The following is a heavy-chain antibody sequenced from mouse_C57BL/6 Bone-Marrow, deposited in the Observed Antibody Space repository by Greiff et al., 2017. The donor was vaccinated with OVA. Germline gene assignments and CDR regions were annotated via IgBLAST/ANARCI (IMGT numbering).Heavy chain of an antibody. CDR2: IYPGSGST. V-gene: IGHV1-55*01. CDR1: GYTFTSYW. J-gene: IGHJ1*03. CDR3: ARSFLLLPYFDV. D-gene: IGHD1-1*01. Sequence: QVQLQHPGAELVKPGASVKMSCKASGYTFTSYWITWVKQRPGQGLEWIGDIYPGSGSTNYNEKFKSKATLTVDTSSSTAYMQLSSLTSEDSAVYYFARSFLLLPYFDVWGTGTTVTVSS.